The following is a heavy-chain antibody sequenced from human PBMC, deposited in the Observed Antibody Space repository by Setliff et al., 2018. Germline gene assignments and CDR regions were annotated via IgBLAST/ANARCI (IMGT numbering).Heavy chain of an antibody. CDR1: GGSFSGYY. CDR2: INHSGST. V-gene: IGHV4-34*01. Sequence: SKTLSLTCAVYGGSFSGYYWSWIRQPPGKGLEWIGEINHSGSTNYNPSLKSRVTISVDTSKNQFSLKLSSVTAADTAVYYCARVDNFWSGPIDYWGQGTLVTVSS. J-gene: IGHJ4*02. D-gene: IGHD3-3*01. CDR3: ARVDNFWSGPIDY.